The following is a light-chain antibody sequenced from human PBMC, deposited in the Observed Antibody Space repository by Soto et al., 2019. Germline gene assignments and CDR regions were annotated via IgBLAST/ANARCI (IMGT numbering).Light chain of an antibody. Sequence: QSVLTQPPSVSGAPGQRVTISCTGSSSNIGAGYDVHWYQQLPGTAPKLLIYGNSNRPSGVPDRFSGSKSGTSASLAITGLQAEEDADYYCQSYDSSLNGVVFGGGTKLTFL. CDR2: GNS. J-gene: IGLJ2*01. CDR1: SSNIGAGYD. CDR3: QSYDSSLNGVV. V-gene: IGLV1-40*01.